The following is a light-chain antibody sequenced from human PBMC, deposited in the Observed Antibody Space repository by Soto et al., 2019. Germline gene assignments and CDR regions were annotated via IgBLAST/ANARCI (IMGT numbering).Light chain of an antibody. J-gene: IGKJ4*01. V-gene: IGKV1-9*01. Sequence: IQLTPSPAFLSASLGDRVTVTCRASQGINSYLAWYQQKQGKAPKLLIYTASTLQSGVPSRFSGSGSGTEFTLTITSLQPEDFEAYYCQQLYTYPLTFGGGTKVDIK. CDR1: QGINSY. CDR3: QQLYTYPLT. CDR2: TAS.